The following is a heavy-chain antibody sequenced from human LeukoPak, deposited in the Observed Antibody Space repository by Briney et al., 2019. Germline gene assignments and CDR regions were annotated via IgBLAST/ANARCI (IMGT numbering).Heavy chain of an antibody. V-gene: IGHV1-46*01. D-gene: IGHD6-19*01. Sequence: GASVKDSCKASGYTFTSYYMHWVRQAPGQGLEWMGIINPSGGSTSYAQKFQGRVTMTRDTSTSTVYMELSSLRSEDTAVYYCARDRAVARFDYWGQGTLVTVSS. CDR3: ARDRAVARFDY. J-gene: IGHJ4*02. CDR2: INPSGGST. CDR1: GYTFTSYY.